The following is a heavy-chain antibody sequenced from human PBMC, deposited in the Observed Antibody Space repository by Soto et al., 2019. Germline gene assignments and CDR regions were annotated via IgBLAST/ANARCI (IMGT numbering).Heavy chain of an antibody. CDR1: GFTFSSYG. CDR3: AKDGSLFGGVIVLAYYFAY. V-gene: IGHV3-33*06. CDR2: IWYDGSNK. J-gene: IGHJ4*02. D-gene: IGHD3-16*02. Sequence: PGGSLRLSCAASGFTFSSYGMHWVRQAPGKGLKWVAVIWYDGSNKYYADSVKGRFTISRDNSKNTLYLQMNSLRAEDTAVYYCAKDGSLFGGVIVLAYYFAYWGQGTLVTVSS.